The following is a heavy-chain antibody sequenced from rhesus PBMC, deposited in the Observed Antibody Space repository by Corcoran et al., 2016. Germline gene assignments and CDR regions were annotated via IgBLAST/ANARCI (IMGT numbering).Heavy chain of an antibody. Sequence: QLQLQESGPGLVKPSETLSLTCAVSGGSISSNYWSWIRPAPGQGLEWIGRSAGSGGSNEYNPSLKSRVTISTDTSKNQFSLKMTAGTAADTAVYYCARGGTTVASRDYWGLGVRVTVAS. CDR1: GGSISSNY. D-gene: IGHD4-29*01. J-gene: IGHJ4*01. CDR3: ARGGTTVASRDY. V-gene: IGHV4-173*01. CDR2: SAGSGGSN.